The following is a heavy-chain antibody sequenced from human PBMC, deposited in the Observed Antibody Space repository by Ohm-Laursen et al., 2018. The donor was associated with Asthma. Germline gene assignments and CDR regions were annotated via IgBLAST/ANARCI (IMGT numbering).Heavy chain of an antibody. CDR1: GFTFSSYA. Sequence: SLRLSCAASGFTFSSYAMSWVRQAPGKGLECVSAIIGSGADTYYADSVKGRFTISRDNSKNTLYLQMNTRRAEDTAVYYCARETATGSQNIHYYDLDVWGQGTTVIVSS. J-gene: IGHJ6*02. CDR2: IIGSGADT. CDR3: ARETATGSQNIHYYDLDV. D-gene: IGHD2-15*01. V-gene: IGHV3-23*01.